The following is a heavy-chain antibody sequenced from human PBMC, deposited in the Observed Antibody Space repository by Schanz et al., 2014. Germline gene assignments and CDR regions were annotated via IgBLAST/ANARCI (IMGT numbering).Heavy chain of an antibody. Sequence: VQLVESGGGLVKPGGSLRLSCEASEFTFRDYYMSWIRQAPGKGLEWVSDISSGSSYANYADSVKGRFTISRDNAKNSLYLQMNSLRAEDTAVYYCARDRGYCSGGSCLTFDYWGQGTLVTVSS. CDR1: EFTFRDYY. J-gene: IGHJ4*02. CDR2: ISSGSSYA. CDR3: ARDRGYCSGGSCLTFDY. D-gene: IGHD2-15*01. V-gene: IGHV3-11*06.